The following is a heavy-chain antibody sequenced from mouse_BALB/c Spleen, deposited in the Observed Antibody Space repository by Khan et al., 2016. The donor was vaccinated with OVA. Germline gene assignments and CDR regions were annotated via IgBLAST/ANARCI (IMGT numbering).Heavy chain of an antibody. CDR1: GFSLTNYG. V-gene: IGHV2-2*02. D-gene: IGHD2-4*01. J-gene: IGHJ3*01. Sequence: QVQLQQSGPGLVQPSQSLSITCTVSGFSLTNYGVHWVRQSPGKGLEWLGVIWSGGSTDYNAAFISRLYISKDNSKSQAFFKMNSLQANDTAIYYCARNYDYDEGLAYWGQGTLVTVSA. CDR2: IWSGGST. CDR3: ARNYDYDEGLAY.